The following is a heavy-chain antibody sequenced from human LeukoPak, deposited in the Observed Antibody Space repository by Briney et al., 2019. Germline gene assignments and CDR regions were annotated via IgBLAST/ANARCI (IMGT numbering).Heavy chain of an antibody. D-gene: IGHD3-22*01. J-gene: IGHJ4*02. Sequence: SVKVSCKASGFTFTSSAMQWVRQARGQRLEWIGWIVVGSGNTNYAQKFQERVTITRDMSTSTAHMELSSLRSEDTAVYYCAAALHYYDSSGLDYWGQGTLVTVSS. V-gene: IGHV1-58*02. CDR3: AAALHYYDSSGLDY. CDR2: IVVGSGNT. CDR1: GFTFTSSA.